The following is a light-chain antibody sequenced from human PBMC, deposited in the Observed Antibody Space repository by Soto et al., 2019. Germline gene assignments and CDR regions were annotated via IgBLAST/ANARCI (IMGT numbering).Light chain of an antibody. CDR2: AAS. V-gene: IGKV3D-15*01. CDR3: QQYNNWWT. CDR1: ETVRSN. Sequence: EIVLTQSPATLSSFPGDRVTLSCRASETVRSNLAWYQQKPGQAPRLLIYAASTRATGIPARFIGNGSGTEFTLTISSLQSEDFAVYYCQQYNNWWTFGQGTKVDIK. J-gene: IGKJ1*01.